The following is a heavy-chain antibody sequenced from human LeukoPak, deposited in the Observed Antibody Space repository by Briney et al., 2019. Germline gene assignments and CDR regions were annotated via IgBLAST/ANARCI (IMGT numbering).Heavy chain of an antibody. Sequence: PGGSLRLSCAASGFTFSSYGMHWVRQAPGKGREWVAVISYDGSNKYYADSVKGRFTISRDNSKNTLYLQMNSLRAEDTAVYYCAKLPSGTDAFDIWGQGTMVTVSS. CDR2: ISYDGSNK. CDR1: GFTFSSYG. CDR3: AKLPSGTDAFDI. D-gene: IGHD2-2*01. J-gene: IGHJ3*02. V-gene: IGHV3-30*18.